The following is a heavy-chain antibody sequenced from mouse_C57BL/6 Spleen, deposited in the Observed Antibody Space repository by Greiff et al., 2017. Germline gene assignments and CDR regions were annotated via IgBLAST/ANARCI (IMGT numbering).Heavy chain of an antibody. CDR3: ARKDDGPYYYAMDY. V-gene: IGHV2-2*01. D-gene: IGHD2-3*01. CDR1: GFSLTSYG. J-gene: IGHJ4*01. Sequence: VQVVESGPGLVQPSQSLSITCTVSGFSLTSYGVHWVRQSPGKGLEWLGVIWSGGSTDYNAAFISRLSISKDNSKSQVFFKMNSLQADDTAIYYCARKDDGPYYYAMDYWGQGTSVTVSS. CDR2: IWSGGST.